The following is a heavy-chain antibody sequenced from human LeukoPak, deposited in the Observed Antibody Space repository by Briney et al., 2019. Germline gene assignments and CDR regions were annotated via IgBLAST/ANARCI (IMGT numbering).Heavy chain of an antibody. J-gene: IGHJ4*02. V-gene: IGHV1-2*02. D-gene: IGHD3-16*01. Sequence: ASVTVSCKASGYTFTGYYMHWVRQAPGQGLEWTGWINPNSGGTNYAQKFQGRVTMTRDTSISTAYVELSRLRSDDTAVYYCARVRYRLAETYIDYWGQGTLVTVSS. CDR3: ARVRYRLAETYIDY. CDR2: INPNSGGT. CDR1: GYTFTGYY.